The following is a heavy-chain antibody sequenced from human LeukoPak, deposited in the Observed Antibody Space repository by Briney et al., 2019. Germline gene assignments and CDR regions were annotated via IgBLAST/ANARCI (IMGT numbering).Heavy chain of an antibody. D-gene: IGHD3-16*02. CDR3: ARVRGYVWGSYRYTSLFDY. J-gene: IGHJ4*02. V-gene: IGHV1-2*02. Sequence: ASXKVSCKASGYTFTGYYMHWVRQAPGQGLEWMGWINPNSGGTNYAQKFQGRVTMTRDTSISTAYMELSRLRSDDTAVYYCARVRGYVWGSYRYTSLFDYWGQGTLVTVSS. CDR2: INPNSGGT. CDR1: GYTFTGYY.